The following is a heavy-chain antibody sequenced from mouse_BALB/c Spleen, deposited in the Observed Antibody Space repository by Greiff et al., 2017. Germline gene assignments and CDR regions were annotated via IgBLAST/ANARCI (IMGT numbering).Heavy chain of an antibody. CDR2: IDPANGNT. CDR3: ARGITTYFDV. CDR1: GFNIKDTY. J-gene: IGHJ1*01. D-gene: IGHD2-4*01. Sequence: EVQLVESGAELVKPGASVTLSCTASGFNIKDTYMHWVKQRPEQGLEWIGRIDPANGNTKYDPKFQGKATITADTSSNTAYLQLSSLTSEDTAVYYCARGITTYFDVWGAGTTVTVSS. V-gene: IGHV14-3*02.